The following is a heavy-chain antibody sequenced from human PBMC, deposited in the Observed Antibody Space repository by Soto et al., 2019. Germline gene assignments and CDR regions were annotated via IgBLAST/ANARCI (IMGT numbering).Heavy chain of an antibody. J-gene: IGHJ4*02. D-gene: IGHD3-16*02. CDR3: AIGPYGYVWGSDPPHFDY. Sequence: QVQLVESGGGLVKPGGSLRLSCAASGFTFSDYYMNWIRQAPGKGLEWVSYISSSGSTIYYADSVKGRFTISRDNAKNSLYLQMNSLRAEDTAVYSCAIGPYGYVWGSDPPHFDYWGQGTLVTVSS. CDR2: ISSSGSTI. CDR1: GFTFSDYY. V-gene: IGHV3-11*01.